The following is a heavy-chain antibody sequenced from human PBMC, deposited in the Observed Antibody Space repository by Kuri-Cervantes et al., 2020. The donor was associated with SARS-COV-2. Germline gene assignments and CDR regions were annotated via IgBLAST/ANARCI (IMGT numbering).Heavy chain of an antibody. CDR3: VSRAVEGVDY. CDR2: IIPTFVAP. Sequence: SVKVSCKTSGGSFHIYSITWVRQAPGQGLEWMGGIIPTFVAPSYAQTFQGRVTITADDSTRTAYMELSSLRFEDTAISYCVSRAVEGVDYWGQGTLVTVSS. D-gene: IGHD5-24*01. J-gene: IGHJ4*02. CDR1: GGSFHIYS. V-gene: IGHV1-69*13.